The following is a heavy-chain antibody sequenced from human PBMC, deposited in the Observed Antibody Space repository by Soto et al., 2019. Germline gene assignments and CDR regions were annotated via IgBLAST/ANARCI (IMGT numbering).Heavy chain of an antibody. D-gene: IGHD3-22*01. CDR2: IYWDDDK. J-gene: IGHJ2*01. CDR1: GFSLSTSGVG. CDR3: AHLTYYFDSSAYYWYFDL. V-gene: IGHV2-5*02. Sequence: QITLKESGPTLVKPTQTLTLTCTFSGFSLSTSGVGVGWIRQPPGKALEWLALIYWDDDKRYSPSLKSRLTITKDKSKIQVVLTMTNMDPVDTATYYCAHLTYYFDSSAYYWYFDLWGRGTLVTVSS.